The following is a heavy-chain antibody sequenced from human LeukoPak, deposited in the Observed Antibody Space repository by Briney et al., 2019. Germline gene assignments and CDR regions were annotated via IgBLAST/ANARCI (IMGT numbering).Heavy chain of an antibody. D-gene: IGHD6-19*01. J-gene: IGHJ4*02. V-gene: IGHV4-59*12. CDR2: IYYSGST. CDR1: GGSISSYY. Sequence: SETLSLTCTVSGGSISSYYWSWIRQPPGKGLEWIGYIYYSGSTNYNPSLKSRVTMSVDTSKNQFSLKLSSVTAADTAVYYCARIRSSGWGPNFDYWGQGTLVTVSS. CDR3: ARIRSSGWGPNFDY.